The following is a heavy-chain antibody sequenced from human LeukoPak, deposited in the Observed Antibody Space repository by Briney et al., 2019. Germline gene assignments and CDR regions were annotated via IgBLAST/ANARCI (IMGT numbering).Heavy chain of an antibody. CDR3: ARARHSGSYLFDY. V-gene: IGHV3-11*04. CDR2: ISNGGVTI. CDR1: GFPLSDYY. Sequence: GGPLTLLCAVSGFPLSDYYMRWLRQATGKGVEWVSYISNGGVTITYADSVKGRSTISRDNDKSPLYLQMTSLRAEDTAVYYCARARHSGSYLFDYWGQGTLVTVSS. D-gene: IGHD1-26*01. J-gene: IGHJ4*02.